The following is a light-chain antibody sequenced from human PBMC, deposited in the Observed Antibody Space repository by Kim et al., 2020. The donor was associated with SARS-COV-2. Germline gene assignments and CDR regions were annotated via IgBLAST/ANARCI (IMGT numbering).Light chain of an antibody. CDR1: QNVSHH. Sequence: LSLSPGERAALSCRASQNVSHHLARYKHKPGQAPRLLIYDITIRADGVPAKFGRSGSETEFTLTISSLQSEDFAIYYCEEYNYLYTFGQGTKLEI. V-gene: IGKV3-15*01. CDR3: EEYNYLYT. CDR2: DIT. J-gene: IGKJ2*01.